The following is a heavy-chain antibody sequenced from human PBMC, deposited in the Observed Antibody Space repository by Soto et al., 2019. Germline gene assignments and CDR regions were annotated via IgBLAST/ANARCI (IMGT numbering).Heavy chain of an antibody. CDR3: ARGGHVVVVTAALDY. CDR1: GDTFSDYY. V-gene: IGHV1-46*01. D-gene: IGHD2-21*02. Sequence: QVQLMQSAAEVKKPGASVKVSCKASGDTFSDYYIHWVRQAPGQGLEWMGTVNPSGGHTTYSQHFLGRVTMTRDTSTSTLHMELTSLTSEDTAVYYCARGGHVVVVTAALDYWGQGTLVTVSS. CDR2: VNPSGGHT. J-gene: IGHJ4*02.